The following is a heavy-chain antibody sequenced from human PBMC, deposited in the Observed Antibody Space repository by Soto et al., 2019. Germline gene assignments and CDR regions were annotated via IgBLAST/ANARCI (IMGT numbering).Heavy chain of an antibody. V-gene: IGHV4-30-4*01. CDR3: ARVKMATTFFDY. D-gene: IGHD1-1*01. CDR1: GGSISSGDYY. CDR2: IYYGGST. Sequence: PSETLSLTCTVSGGSISSGDYYWSWIRQPPGKGLEWMGYIYYGGSTYYNPSLKSRVTISVDTSKNQFSLKLSSVTAADTVVYYCARVKMATTFFDYWGQGTLVTVSS. J-gene: IGHJ4*02.